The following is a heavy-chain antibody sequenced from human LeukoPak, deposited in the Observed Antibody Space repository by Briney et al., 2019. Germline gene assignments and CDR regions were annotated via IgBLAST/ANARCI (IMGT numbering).Heavy chain of an antibody. D-gene: IGHD6-13*01. V-gene: IGHV3-23*01. CDR2: ISDTGGVQ. J-gene: IGHJ4*02. CDR1: GVTFTSYP. Sequence: GGSLRLSCAASGVTFTSYPMTWVRQAPGKGLEWVSSISDTGGVQFYADSVKGRFTISRDNSKNTLYLQMNSLRAEDTAVYYCAKDRPSWYYCFDYWGQGTLVTVSS. CDR3: AKDRPSWYYCFDY.